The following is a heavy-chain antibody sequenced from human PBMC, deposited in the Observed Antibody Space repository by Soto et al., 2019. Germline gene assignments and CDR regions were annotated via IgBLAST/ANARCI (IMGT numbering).Heavy chain of an antibody. J-gene: IGHJ4*02. CDR2: INQDGSEK. CDR3: ARDEGYCSGGNCDTGLDS. V-gene: IGHV3-7*03. Sequence: GGSLRLSCTVSGFNFNNYYVGWVRQAPGKGPEWVAHINQDGSEKQYVDSVKGRFTISRDNAKNSLFLQMNSLRDEDTAVYYCARDEGYCSGGNCDTGLDSWGQGT. D-gene: IGHD2-15*01. CDR1: GFNFNNYY.